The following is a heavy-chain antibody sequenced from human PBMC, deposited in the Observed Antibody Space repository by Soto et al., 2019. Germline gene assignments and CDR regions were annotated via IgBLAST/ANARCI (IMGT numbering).Heavy chain of an antibody. D-gene: IGHD3-3*01. CDR3: ARSFTKSRRDGVAFDY. Sequence: QVQLVQSGAEEKKPGSSVKVSCTPSGGTISSFGMNWVRQAPGQGLEWMGGIVPIDGSTKYAEKFQGRVTITAEASTSTVYMDLGSLRSEDTAVYYCARSFTKSRRDGVAFDYWGQGTLLTVSP. J-gene: IGHJ4*02. CDR2: IVPIDGST. CDR1: GGTISSFG. V-gene: IGHV1-69*01.